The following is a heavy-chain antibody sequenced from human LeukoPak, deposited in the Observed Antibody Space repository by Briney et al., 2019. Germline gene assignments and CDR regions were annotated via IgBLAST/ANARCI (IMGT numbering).Heavy chain of an antibody. CDR2: INHSGST. CDR3: AGPRGYYDSSGYFPDAFDI. Sequence: SETLSLTCAVYGGSFSGYYWSWIRQPPGKGLEWIGEINHSGSTNYNPSLKSRVTISVDTSNNQFSLKLSSVTAADTAVYYCAGPRGYYDSSGYFPDAFDIWGQGTMVTVSS. V-gene: IGHV4-34*01. CDR1: GGSFSGYY. J-gene: IGHJ3*02. D-gene: IGHD3-22*01.